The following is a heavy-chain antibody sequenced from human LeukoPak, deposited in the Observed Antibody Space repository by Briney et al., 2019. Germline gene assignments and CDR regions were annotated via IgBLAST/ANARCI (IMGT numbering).Heavy chain of an antibody. J-gene: IGHJ4*02. V-gene: IGHV3-21*06. Sequence: GGSLRLSCAASGFNFNDYAMHWVRQAPGKGLEWVSSIDSSGGYMFYADSVKGRFIISRDNAKDSLYLQMNSLRVEDTAVYYCLRGDRRDYWGQGTLVTVSS. CDR1: GFNFNDYA. CDR3: LRGDRRDY. CDR2: IDSSGGYM.